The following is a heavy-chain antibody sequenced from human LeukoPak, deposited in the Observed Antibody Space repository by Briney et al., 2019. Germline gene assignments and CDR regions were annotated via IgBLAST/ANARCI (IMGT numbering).Heavy chain of an antibody. CDR3: TRALSSGWDWGAFDI. D-gene: IGHD6-19*01. Sequence: SETLSLTCTVSGGSINSSSNYWGWIRQPPGKGLEWIRSIYYSGSTYYNPSLKSRVTISVDTSKNQFSLKLSSVTAADTAVYYCTRALSSGWDWGAFDIWGQGTMVTVSS. CDR2: IYYSGST. V-gene: IGHV4-39*01. CDR1: GGSINSSSNY. J-gene: IGHJ3*02.